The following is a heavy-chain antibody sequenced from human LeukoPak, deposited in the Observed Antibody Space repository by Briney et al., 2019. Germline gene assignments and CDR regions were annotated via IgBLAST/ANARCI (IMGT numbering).Heavy chain of an antibody. CDR3: ARVFKYYDILTGYSPVDY. D-gene: IGHD3-9*01. CDR1: GFTFSNSG. J-gene: IGHJ4*02. CDR2: MRFDGSSE. V-gene: IGHV3-30*02. Sequence: GGSLRLSCVASGFTFSNSGMHWVRQAPGRGLEWVAFMRFDGSSEFYTASVKGRFTITRDNSKNTLNLQMNSLRAEDTAVYYCARVFKYYDILTGYSPVDYWGQGTLVTVSS.